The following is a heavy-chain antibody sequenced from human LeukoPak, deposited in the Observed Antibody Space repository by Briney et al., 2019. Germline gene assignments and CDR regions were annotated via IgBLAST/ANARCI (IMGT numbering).Heavy chain of an antibody. CDR2: IYYSGST. J-gene: IGHJ4*02. D-gene: IGHD6-19*01. V-gene: IGHV4-59*11. Sequence: ASETLSLTCTVSGGSISSHYWSWLRQPPGKGLEGIGYIYYSGSTNYNPSLKSRVTISVDTSKNQFSLKLSSVTAADTAVYYCARGGSSGWYRPDYFDYWGQGTLVTVSS. CDR1: GGSISSHY. CDR3: ARGGSSGWYRPDYFDY.